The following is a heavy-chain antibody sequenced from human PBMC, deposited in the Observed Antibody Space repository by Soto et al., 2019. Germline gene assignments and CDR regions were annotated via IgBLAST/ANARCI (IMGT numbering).Heavy chain of an antibody. CDR3: ARDCYDSSGYLDAFDI. CDR2: IYYNGST. V-gene: IGHV4-59*01. Sequence: PSETLSLTCTVSCGSISSYYWNWIRQPPGKGLEWIGYIYYNGSTNYNPSLKSRVTISVDTSKSQFSLKLSSVTAADTAVYYCARDCYDSSGYLDAFDIWGQGTMVTVSS. CDR1: CGSISSYY. J-gene: IGHJ3*02. D-gene: IGHD3-22*01.